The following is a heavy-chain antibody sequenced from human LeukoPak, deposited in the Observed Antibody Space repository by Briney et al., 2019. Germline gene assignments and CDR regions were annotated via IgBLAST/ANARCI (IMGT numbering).Heavy chain of an antibody. J-gene: IGHJ5*02. Sequence: GGSLRLSCAASGFTFSSYWMTWVRQALGKGLEWVANIKQDGSVKYYVDSVKGRFSISRDNAKNSLYLQMNSLRDEDTAVYYCAAYSSALGWLDPWGQGTLVTVSS. CDR2: IKQDGSVK. V-gene: IGHV3-7*01. CDR1: GFTFSSYW. D-gene: IGHD6-19*01. CDR3: AAYSSALGWLDP.